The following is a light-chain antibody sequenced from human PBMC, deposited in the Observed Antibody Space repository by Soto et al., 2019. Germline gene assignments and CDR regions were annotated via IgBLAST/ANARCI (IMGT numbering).Light chain of an antibody. Sequence: DLAMRQSLSTLSASLGERVTSTCRASQHLGDWLDWYQQKPGKAPKILIYDASSLESGVPSRFRGSGSGTECTLSISRLQPDDFQTDYGQQYNSYSRTFGQGTQVDI. CDR3: QQYNSYSRT. CDR2: DAS. CDR1: QHLGDW. V-gene: IGKV1-5*01. J-gene: IGKJ1*01.